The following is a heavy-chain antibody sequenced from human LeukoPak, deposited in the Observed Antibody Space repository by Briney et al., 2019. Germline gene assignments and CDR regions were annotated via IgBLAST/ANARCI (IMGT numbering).Heavy chain of an antibody. V-gene: IGHV1-2*02. D-gene: IGHD3-3*01. J-gene: IGHJ4*02. Sequence: ASVKVSCKASGYTFTGYYMHWVRQAPGQGLEWRGWINPNSGGTNYAQKFQGRVTMTRDTSISTAYMELSRLRSDDTAVYYCARDRWVEWLLLDYWGQGTLVTVSS. CDR3: ARDRWVEWLLLDY. CDR1: GYTFTGYY. CDR2: INPNSGGT.